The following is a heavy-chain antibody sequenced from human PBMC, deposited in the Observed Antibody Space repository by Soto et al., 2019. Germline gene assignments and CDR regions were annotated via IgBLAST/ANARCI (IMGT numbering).Heavy chain of an antibody. CDR2: IFHDGTA. CDR1: GVSLTSGNW. Sequence: SETLSLTCAVSGVSLTSGNWWTWVRQSPQRGLEYIGEIFHDGTANYYPSFERRVAMSVDTSRNQFSLKLTSVTAADTAVYFCARLVYDTRLNYMYLDFWGPGTLVTVSS. D-gene: IGHD3-10*01. CDR3: ARLVYDTRLNYMYLDF. V-gene: IGHV4-4*02. J-gene: IGHJ4*02.